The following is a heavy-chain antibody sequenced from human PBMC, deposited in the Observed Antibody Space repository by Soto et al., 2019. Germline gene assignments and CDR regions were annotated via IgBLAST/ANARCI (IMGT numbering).Heavy chain of an antibody. J-gene: IGHJ4*02. V-gene: IGHV3-23*01. CDR3: AKVPLSLKFYDY. CDR1: GFTFINYL. CDR2: ISGSGTNT. Sequence: GGSLRLSSAASGFTFINYLMNWVRQAPGKGLEWVSGISGSGTNTYYADSVKGRFTISRDNSKNTLYLQMNSLTAADTAIYYCAKVPLSLKFYDYWGQGTQVTV.